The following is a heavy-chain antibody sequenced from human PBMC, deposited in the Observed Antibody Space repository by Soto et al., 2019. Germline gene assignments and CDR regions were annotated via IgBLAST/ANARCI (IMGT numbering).Heavy chain of an antibody. CDR1: GFTFSSYG. CDR2: IWYDGTNK. Sequence: GGSLRLSCAASGFTFSSYGMHWVRQAPGKGLEWVAAIWYDGTNKYYADSVKGRFTISRDNSKNTLYLHMNSLRAEDTAVYYYARELHSSTWPNFDFWGQGALVTVSS. J-gene: IGHJ4*02. V-gene: IGHV3-33*01. CDR3: ARELHSSTWPNFDF. D-gene: IGHD6-13*01.